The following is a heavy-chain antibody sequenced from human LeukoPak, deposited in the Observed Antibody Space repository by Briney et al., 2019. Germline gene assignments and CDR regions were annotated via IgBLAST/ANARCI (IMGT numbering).Heavy chain of an antibody. CDR3: ARHLAYCSSTSCYPGFDY. CDR1: GYSFTSYW. V-gene: IGHV5-51*01. Sequence: GESLKISCKGSGYSFTSYWIGWVRQMPGKGLEWIGIIYPGDSDTRYSPSFQGQVTISADKSISTAYLQWSSLKASDTAMYYCARHLAYCSSTSCYPGFDYWGQGTLVTVSS. CDR2: IYPGDSDT. J-gene: IGHJ4*02. D-gene: IGHD2-2*01.